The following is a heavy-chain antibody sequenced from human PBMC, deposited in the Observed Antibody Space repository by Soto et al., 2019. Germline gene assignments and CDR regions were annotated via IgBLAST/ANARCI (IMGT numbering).Heavy chain of an antibody. CDR2: ISYDGSNK. CDR1: GFTFSSYA. CDR3: AIAIQDDFWSGYYTADY. D-gene: IGHD3-3*01. J-gene: IGHJ4*02. V-gene: IGHV3-30-3*01. Sequence: QVQLVESGGGVVQPGRSLRLSCAASGFTFSSYAMHWVRQAPGTGLEWVAVISYDGSNKYYADSVKGRVTISRDNSKNTLYLQMNSLRADDTAVYYCAIAIQDDFWSGYYTADYWGQGTLVPVSS.